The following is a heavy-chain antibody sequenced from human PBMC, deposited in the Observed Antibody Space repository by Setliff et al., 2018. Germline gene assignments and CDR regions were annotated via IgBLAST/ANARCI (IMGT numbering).Heavy chain of an antibody. D-gene: IGHD3-3*01. J-gene: IGHJ3*02. CDR2: IYTSGST. Sequence: PSETLSLTCTVSGGSISSGSYYWSWIRQPAGKGLEWIGRIYTSGSTNYNPSLKSRVTTSVDTSKNQFSLKLSSVTAADTAVYYCARDSYFWTWYAFDIWGQGTMVTVSS. CDR3: ARDSYFWTWYAFDI. CDR1: GGSISSGSYY. V-gene: IGHV4-61*02.